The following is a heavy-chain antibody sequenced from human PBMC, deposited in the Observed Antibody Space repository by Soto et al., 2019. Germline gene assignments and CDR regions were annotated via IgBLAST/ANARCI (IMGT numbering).Heavy chain of an antibody. CDR3: AREVGVGGSLWLDP. J-gene: IGHJ5*02. Sequence: QVQLVQSGAEVKKPGASVKVSCKASGFTFASNDINWVRQAPGQGLQWMGWMNANVDATDSPQEFKGRGSMTWNASISTAYLELHTLKSDDTAVDYCAREVGVGGSLWLDPWGQGSLVTVSS. D-gene: IGHD3-3*01. CDR2: MNANVDAT. CDR1: GFTFASND. V-gene: IGHV1-8*01.